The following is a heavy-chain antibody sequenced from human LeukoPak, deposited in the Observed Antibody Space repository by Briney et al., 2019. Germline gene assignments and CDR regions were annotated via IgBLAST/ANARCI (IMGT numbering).Heavy chain of an antibody. CDR2: FDPEDGET. CDR3: ATDRDSSGWPGTAYGFDY. Sequence: ASVKVSCKVSGYTLTELSMHWVRQAPGKGLEWMGGFDPEDGETIYAQKFQGRVTMTEDTSTDTAYMELSSLRSEDTAVYYCATDRDSSGWPGTAYGFDYWGQGTLVTVSS. V-gene: IGHV1-24*01. D-gene: IGHD6-19*01. J-gene: IGHJ4*02. CDR1: GYTLTELS.